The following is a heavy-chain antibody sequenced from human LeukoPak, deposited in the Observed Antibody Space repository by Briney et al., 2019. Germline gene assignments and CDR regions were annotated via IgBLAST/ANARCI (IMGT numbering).Heavy chain of an antibody. CDR3: ARDSGRINYHDSSGYFYM. CDR1: GGSISSSSYY. Sequence: SETLSLTCTVSGGSISSSSYYWGWIRQPPGKGLEWIGYIYYSGSTNYNPSLKSRVTMSVDTSKNQFSLILNSVTAADTAVYYCARDSGRINYHDSSGYFYMWGQGTLVTVSS. CDR2: IYYSGST. J-gene: IGHJ4*02. V-gene: IGHV4-61*01. D-gene: IGHD3-22*01.